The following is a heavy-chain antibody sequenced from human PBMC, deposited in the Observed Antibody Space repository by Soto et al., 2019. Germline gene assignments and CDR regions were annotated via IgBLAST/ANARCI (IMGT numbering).Heavy chain of an antibody. Sequence: GGSLRLSCAGSGFTFSSYAMSWVRQAPGKGLEWVSGINISGERKNYADSVKGRFTISRDDSKNTLYLQMNSLRADDTAVCYCAKAIPYYDTSGYFDYWGQGTLVTVSS. J-gene: IGHJ4*02. CDR2: INISGERK. D-gene: IGHD3-22*01. V-gene: IGHV3-23*01. CDR3: AKAIPYYDTSGYFDY. CDR1: GFTFSSYA.